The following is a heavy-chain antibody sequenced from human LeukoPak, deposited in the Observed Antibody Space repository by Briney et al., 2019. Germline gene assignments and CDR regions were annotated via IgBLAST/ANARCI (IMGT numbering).Heavy chain of an antibody. J-gene: IGHJ5*02. CDR3: ARLVLLYAWFDP. V-gene: IGHV4-39*01. CDR2: IYYSGST. CDR1: GGSISSSSYY. D-gene: IGHD3-10*01. Sequence: SETLSLTCTVSGGSISSSSYYWGWIRQPPGKGLEWIGSIYYSGSTYYNPSLKSRVTISVDTSKNQFSLKLSSVTAADTAVYYCARLVLLYAWFDPWGQGTLVTVSS.